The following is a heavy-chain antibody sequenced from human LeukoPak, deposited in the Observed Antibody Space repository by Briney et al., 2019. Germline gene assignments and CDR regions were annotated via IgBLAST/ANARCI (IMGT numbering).Heavy chain of an antibody. V-gene: IGHV4-59*01. CDR1: GGSISSYY. CDR2: IYYSGST. J-gene: IGHJ4*02. Sequence: SETLSLTCTVSGGSISSYYWSWIRQPPGKGLEWIGYIYYSGSTNYNPSLKSRVTISVDTSKNQFSLKLSSVAAADTAVYYCARAGIAAAGTFDYWGQGTLVTVSS. CDR3: ARAGIAAAGTFDY. D-gene: IGHD6-13*01.